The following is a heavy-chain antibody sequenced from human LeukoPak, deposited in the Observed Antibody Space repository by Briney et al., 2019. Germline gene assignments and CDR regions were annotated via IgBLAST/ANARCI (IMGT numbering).Heavy chain of an antibody. J-gene: IGHJ4*02. V-gene: IGHV3-9*01. Sequence: PGRSLRLSCAASGFTFDDYAMHRVRQAPGKGLEWVSGISWNSGSIGYADSVKGRFTISRDNAKNSLYLQMNSLRAEDKALYYCAKLAVAGTDGYFDYWGQGTLVTVSS. D-gene: IGHD6-19*01. CDR3: AKLAVAGTDGYFDY. CDR1: GFTFDDYA. CDR2: ISWNSGSI.